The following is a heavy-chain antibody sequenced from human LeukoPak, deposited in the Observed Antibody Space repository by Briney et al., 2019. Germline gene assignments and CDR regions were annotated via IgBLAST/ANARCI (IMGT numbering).Heavy chain of an antibody. V-gene: IGHV3-7*01. Sequence: PGGSLRLSCAASGFSFSSFWMSWVRQAPGKGLEWVANIKQDGSEKYYVDSVKGRFTISRDNAKNSLYLKMNSLRAEDTAVYYCAEDSPYRDDCDDKLPDCGMDVWGQRTTVTVPS. D-gene: IGHD2-21*02. CDR3: AEDSPYRDDCDDKLPDCGMDV. CDR2: IKQDGSEK. CDR1: GFSFSSFW. J-gene: IGHJ6*02.